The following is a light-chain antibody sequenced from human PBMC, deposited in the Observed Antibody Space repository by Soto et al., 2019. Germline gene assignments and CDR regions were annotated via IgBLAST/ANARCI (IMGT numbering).Light chain of an antibody. J-gene: IGKJ1*01. CDR1: QSVLY. CDR2: WAS. CDR3: QQYYSTPWT. V-gene: IGKV4-1*01. Sequence: DVLMIPSPDSLSVSLGERAAINCKSSQSVLYLAWYQQKPGQPPKLLIYWASTRESGVPDRFSGSGSGTDFTLTISSLQAEDVAVYYCQQYYSTPWTFGQGTKVDI.